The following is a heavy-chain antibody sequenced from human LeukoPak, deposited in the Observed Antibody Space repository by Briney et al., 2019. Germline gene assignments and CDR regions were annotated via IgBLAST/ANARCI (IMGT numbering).Heavy chain of an antibody. V-gene: IGHV4-59*01. J-gene: IGHJ4*02. Sequence: SETLSLTCTVSGGSISSYYWSWIRQPPGKGLEWIGYIYYSGSTNYNPSLKGRVTISVDTSKNQFSLKLSSVTAADTAVYYCARVGGYGGNPPSYYFDYWGQGTLVTVSS. D-gene: IGHD4-23*01. CDR1: GGSISSYY. CDR3: ARVGGYGGNPPSYYFDY. CDR2: IYYSGST.